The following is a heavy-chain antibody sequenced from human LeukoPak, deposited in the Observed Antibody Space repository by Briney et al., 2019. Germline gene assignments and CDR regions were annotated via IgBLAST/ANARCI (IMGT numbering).Heavy chain of an antibody. CDR3: ARPMVRGVTPRMDV. V-gene: IGHV1-69*13. J-gene: IGHJ6*02. CDR2: IIPIFGTA. CDR1: GGTFSSYA. Sequence: ASVKVSCKASGGTFSSYAISWVRQAPGQGLEWMGGIIPIFGTANYAQKFQGRVTITADGSTSTAYMELSSLRSEDTAVYYCARPMVRGVTPRMDVWGQGTTVTVSS. D-gene: IGHD3-10*01.